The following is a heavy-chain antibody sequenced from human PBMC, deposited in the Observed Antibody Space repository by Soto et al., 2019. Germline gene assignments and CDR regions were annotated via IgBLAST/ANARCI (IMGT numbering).Heavy chain of an antibody. CDR1: GFNVESNY. V-gene: IGHV3-66*01. CDR3: ARATFWREDY. Sequence: EVQLVESGGGLVQPRESLRISCAASGFNVESNYMNWVRQVPGKGLEWVSIIYSGGSTYYADSVKGRFTISRDNSKNTLYIQMNSLRAEDTAVYYCARATFWREDYWGQGTLVTVSS. CDR2: IYSGGST. J-gene: IGHJ4*02. D-gene: IGHD3-3*01.